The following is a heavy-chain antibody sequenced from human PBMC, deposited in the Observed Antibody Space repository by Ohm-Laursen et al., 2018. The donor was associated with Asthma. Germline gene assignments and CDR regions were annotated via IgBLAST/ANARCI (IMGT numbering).Heavy chain of an antibody. Sequence: SLRLSCTAFGFTFSSYAMHWVRQAPGKGLEWVAVISYDGSNKYYADSVKGRFTISRDNSKNTLYLQMNSLRAEDTAVYYCARDWYSSSWYKHPSASAHIDYGGQGPLVTVSS. CDR3: ARDWYSSSWYKHPSASAHIDY. D-gene: IGHD6-13*01. CDR1: GFTFSSYA. J-gene: IGHJ4*02. V-gene: IGHV3-30-3*01. CDR2: ISYDGSNK.